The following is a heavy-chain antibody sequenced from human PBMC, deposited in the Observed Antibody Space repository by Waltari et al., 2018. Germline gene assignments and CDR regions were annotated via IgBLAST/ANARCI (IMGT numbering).Heavy chain of an antibody. CDR1: ELIVSSNY. J-gene: IGHJ6*02. CDR2: SDSGGGT. CDR3: ARVSLRDYYYGMDV. V-gene: IGHV3-53*02. Sequence: EVQLVGTGGGLIQPGGSLKISCAASELIVSSNYMSWVRKAPGKGWEGVAVSDSGGGTHYAGSVKGRFTISRDNSKNTLHLQMNSLRAEDTAVYYCARVSLRDYYYGMDVWGQGTTVTVSS.